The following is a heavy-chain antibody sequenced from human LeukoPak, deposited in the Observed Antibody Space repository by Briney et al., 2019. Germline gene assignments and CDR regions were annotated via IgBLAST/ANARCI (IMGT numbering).Heavy chain of an antibody. CDR2: ISANGSNT. CDR3: AKMDVNGAIYYFDY. CDR1: GFTFSIYF. V-gene: IGHV3-23*01. Sequence: GGSRRLSCAPSGFTFSIYFINWVSQPPGKGRVWVSGISANGSNTYYADSVRGRFTISRDNTRNMMYLQMNSLRADDTAVYYCAKMDVNGAIYYFDYWGQGTLVTVSS. D-gene: IGHD2-2*03. J-gene: IGHJ4*02.